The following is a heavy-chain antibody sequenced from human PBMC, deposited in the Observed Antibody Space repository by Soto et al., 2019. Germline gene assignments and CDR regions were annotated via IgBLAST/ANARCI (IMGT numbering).Heavy chain of an antibody. D-gene: IGHD3-10*01. V-gene: IGHV5-10-1*01. CDR3: ARRSRRYGSGSYYHDY. J-gene: IGHJ4*02. Sequence: GESLKISCKGSGYSFAGYWITWVRQKPGKGLEWMGRIDPSDSQTYYRPSFRGHVTISVTKSITTVFLQWSSLRASDTAMYYCARRSRRYGSGSYYHDYWGQGTRVTVSS. CDR2: IDPSDSQT. CDR1: GYSFAGYW.